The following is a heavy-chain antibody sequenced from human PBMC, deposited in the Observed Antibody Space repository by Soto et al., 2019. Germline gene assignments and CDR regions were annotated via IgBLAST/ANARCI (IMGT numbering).Heavy chain of an antibody. CDR2: ISAYNGNT. CDR1: GYTFTRYG. D-gene: IGHD1-26*01. CDR3: ARDRGSYALDY. J-gene: IGHJ4*02. Sequence: QVQLVQSGAEVKKPGASVKVSCKASGYTFTRYGISWVRQAPGQGLEWMGWISAYNGNTNYAQKLQGRVTMTTHTSTSTAYMELRSLRSDYTAVYYCARDRGSYALDYWGQGTLVTVSS. V-gene: IGHV1-18*01.